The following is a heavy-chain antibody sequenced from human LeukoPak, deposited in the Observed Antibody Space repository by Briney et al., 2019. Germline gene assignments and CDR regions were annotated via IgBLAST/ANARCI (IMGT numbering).Heavy chain of an antibody. J-gene: IGHJ4*02. V-gene: IGHV3-30*18. CDR1: GFTSSSEG. CDR2: ISYDGSNK. CDR3: AKIPDCGGDCYPGVY. D-gene: IGHD2-21*01. Sequence: PGGALRLSCAAPGFTSSSEGTHSVRQAPGKRVWWVADISYDGSNKYYADSVQGRLTISRENSKTTLYLQMNSMRAEDTAVYYCAKIPDCGGDCYPGVYWGQGTLVTVSS.